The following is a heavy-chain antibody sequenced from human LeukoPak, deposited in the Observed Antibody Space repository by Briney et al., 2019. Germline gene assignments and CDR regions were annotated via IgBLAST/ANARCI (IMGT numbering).Heavy chain of an antibody. CDR3: ARGLGGSGSYFLTSDY. D-gene: IGHD1-26*01. J-gene: IGHJ4*02. CDR1: GYTFTTYS. CDR2: ISAYNGNT. V-gene: IGHV1-18*01. Sequence: ASVKVSCKASGYTFTTYSINWVRQAPGQGLEWMGWISAYNGNTNYAQKVQGRVTMTTDTSTSTAYMELRSLRSDDTAVYYCARGLGGSGSYFLTSDYWGQGTLVTVSS.